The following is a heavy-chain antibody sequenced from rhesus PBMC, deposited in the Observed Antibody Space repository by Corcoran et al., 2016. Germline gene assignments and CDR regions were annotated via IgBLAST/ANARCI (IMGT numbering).Heavy chain of an antibody. J-gene: IGHJ4*01. D-gene: IGHD3-3*01. V-gene: IGHV3S18*01. CDR3: ATLYTLDY. CDR1: GFSVSDYY. CDR2: ISYTGGST. Sequence: EVQLVESGGGLAKPGGSWRLTWAASGFSVSDYYRCWVRQAPGKGREWVSGISYTGGSTYSADSVKGRFTISRENAKNTLYLQMDSLRAEYTAVYYCATLYTLDYWGQGVLVTVSS.